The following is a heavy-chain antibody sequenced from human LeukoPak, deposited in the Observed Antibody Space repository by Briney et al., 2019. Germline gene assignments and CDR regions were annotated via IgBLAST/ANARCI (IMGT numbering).Heavy chain of an antibody. CDR1: GYTFTSYD. V-gene: IGHV1-8*01. J-gene: IGHJ6*02. D-gene: IGHD6-19*01. Sequence: WASVKVSCKASGYTFTSYDINWVRQATGQGLEWMGWMNPNSGNTGYAQKFQGRATMTRNTSISTAYMELSSLRSEDTAVYYCAREYSSGWRDDYYGMDVWGQGTTVTVSS. CDR2: MNPNSGNT. CDR3: AREYSSGWRDDYYGMDV.